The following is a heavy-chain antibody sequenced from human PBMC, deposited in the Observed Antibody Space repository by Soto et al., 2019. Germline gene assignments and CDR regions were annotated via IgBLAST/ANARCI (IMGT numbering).Heavy chain of an antibody. D-gene: IGHD6-13*01. Sequence: GWSLRLSCAASGFTFSSYGMHWVRQAPGKGLEWVAVIWYDGSNKYYADSVKGRFTISRDNSKNTLYLQMNSLRAEDTAVYYCATEISIAEAEGPGRVFDYWGQGTLVTASS. CDR1: GFTFSSYG. V-gene: IGHV3-33*01. CDR3: ATEISIAEAEGPGRVFDY. CDR2: IWYDGSNK. J-gene: IGHJ4*02.